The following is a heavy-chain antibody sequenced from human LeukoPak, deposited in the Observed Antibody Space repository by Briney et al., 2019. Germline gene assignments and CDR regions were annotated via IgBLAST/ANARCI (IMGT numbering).Heavy chain of an antibody. V-gene: IGHV3-30*18. Sequence: PGGSLRLSCAASGFTFSSYGMHWVRQAPGKGLEWVAVISYDGSNKYYADSVKGRFTISRDNSKNTLYLQMNSLRAEDTAVYYCAKSTGGPVRYSYGHERTYWGQGTLVTVSS. CDR2: ISYDGSNK. CDR1: GFTFSSYG. CDR3: AKSTGGPVRYSYGHERTY. J-gene: IGHJ4*02. D-gene: IGHD5-18*01.